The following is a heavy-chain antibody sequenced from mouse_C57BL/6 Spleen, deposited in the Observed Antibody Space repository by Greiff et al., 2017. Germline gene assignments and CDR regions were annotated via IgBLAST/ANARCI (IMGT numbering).Heavy chain of an antibody. V-gene: IGHV1-74*01. D-gene: IGHD1-1*01. CDR1: GYTFTSYW. J-gene: IGHJ4*01. CDR3: ASALITTVVARAMDY. Sequence: QVQLQQPGAELVKPGASVKVSCKASGYTFTSYWMHWVTQRPGHGLEWIGRIHPSDSDTKYNQKFKGKATLTVDKSSSTAYMQLRSLTSEDSAVYYSASALITTVVARAMDYWGQGTSVTVSA. CDR2: IHPSDSDT.